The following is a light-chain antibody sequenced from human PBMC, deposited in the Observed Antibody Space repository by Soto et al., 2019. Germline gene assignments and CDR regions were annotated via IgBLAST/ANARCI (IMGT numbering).Light chain of an antibody. CDR2: DAS. V-gene: IGKV3-11*01. CDR1: QTFSSY. Sequence: EIVLTQSPATLSLSPGERATLSCRASQTFSSYLAWYQQKPGQAPRLLIYDASNRATGIPARFSGSGSGTDVTLTISSLEPEDFAVYYCQQRSIWPPECTFGQGTKLEIK. J-gene: IGKJ2*02. CDR3: QQRSIWPPECT.